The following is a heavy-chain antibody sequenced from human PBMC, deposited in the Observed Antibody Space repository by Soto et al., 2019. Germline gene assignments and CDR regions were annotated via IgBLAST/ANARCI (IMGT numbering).Heavy chain of an antibody. Sequence: QVQLVQSGAEVKKPGSSVKVSCKASGGTFSSYTISWVRQAPGQGLEWMRRIIPILGIANYAQKFQGRVTITADKSTSTAYMELSSLRSEDTAVYYCASPSGAGYSYDGLEGPFDYWGQGTLVTVSS. J-gene: IGHJ4*02. CDR3: ASPSGAGYSYDGLEGPFDY. V-gene: IGHV1-69*02. D-gene: IGHD5-18*01. CDR2: IIPILGIA. CDR1: GGTFSSYT.